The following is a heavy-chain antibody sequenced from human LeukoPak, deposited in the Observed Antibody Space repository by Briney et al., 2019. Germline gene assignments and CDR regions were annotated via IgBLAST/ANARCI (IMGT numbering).Heavy chain of an antibody. Sequence: ASVKVSCKASGYTFTSNYIHWVRQAPGQGLEWMGVINTSGGSTMYAQKFRGRVTMTRDTSTSIVYMELSSLRSEDTAVYYCARVWSYYYYGLDVWGQGTTVTVSS. CDR2: INTSGGST. CDR1: GYTFTSNY. J-gene: IGHJ6*02. D-gene: IGHD3-10*01. CDR3: ARVWSYYYYGLDV. V-gene: IGHV1-46*01.